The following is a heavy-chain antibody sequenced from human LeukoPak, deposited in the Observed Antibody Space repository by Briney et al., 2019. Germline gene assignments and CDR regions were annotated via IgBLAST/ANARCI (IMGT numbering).Heavy chain of an antibody. D-gene: IGHD2-15*01. CDR3: AKDYCSGGSCYADY. CDR2: IKQDGSEK. Sequence: PGGSLRLSCAASGFTFSSYWMSWVRQAPGKGLEWVANIKQDGSEKYYVDSVKGRFTISRDNSKSTLYLQMNSLRAEDTAVYYCAKDYCSGGSCYADYWGQGTLVTVSS. J-gene: IGHJ4*02. V-gene: IGHV3-7*01. CDR1: GFTFSSYW.